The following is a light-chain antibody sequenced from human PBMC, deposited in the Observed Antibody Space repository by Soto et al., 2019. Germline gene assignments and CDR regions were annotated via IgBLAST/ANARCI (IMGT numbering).Light chain of an antibody. CDR2: DES. CDR3: QQCRNWPLT. CDR1: QSVYNN. J-gene: IGKJ4*01. V-gene: IGKV3-15*01. Sequence: EIVMTQSPATLSVSPGEGATLSCKASQSVYNNLAWYHQRPGQPPRLLIYDESTSATGISPRFSGSGYGTEFTLPIRSLQSEDFAVYFCQQCRNWPLTFGGGPKVEIK.